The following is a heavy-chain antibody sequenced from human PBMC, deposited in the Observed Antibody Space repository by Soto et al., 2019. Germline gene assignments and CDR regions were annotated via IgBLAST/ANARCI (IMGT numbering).Heavy chain of an antibody. CDR3: ARPTRIVGATADY. V-gene: IGHV3-11*01. CDR2: IGRSGDPI. J-gene: IGHJ4*02. D-gene: IGHD1-26*01. Sequence: PGGSLRLSCAASGFSFRDDYMSWIRQAQGKGPEWISHIGRSGDPIYYADSVKGRFYISRDDATNSLYLQMSSLRAEDTSVYYCARPTRIVGATADYWGQGTLVTVSS. CDR1: GFSFRDDY.